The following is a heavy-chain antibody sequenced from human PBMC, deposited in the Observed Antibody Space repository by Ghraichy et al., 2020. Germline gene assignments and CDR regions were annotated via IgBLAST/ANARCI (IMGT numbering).Heavy chain of an antibody. J-gene: IGHJ4*02. D-gene: IGHD3-9*01. CDR1: GFTFSSYA. CDR2: ISGSGGST. V-gene: IGHV3-23*01. CDR3: AKDSTGYFDWLPTYFDY. Sequence: GGSLRLSCAASGFTFSSYAMSWVRQAPGKGLEWVSAISGSGGSTYYADSVKGRFTISRDNSKNTLYLQMNSLRAEDTAVYYCAKDSTGYFDWLPTYFDYWGQGTLVTVSS.